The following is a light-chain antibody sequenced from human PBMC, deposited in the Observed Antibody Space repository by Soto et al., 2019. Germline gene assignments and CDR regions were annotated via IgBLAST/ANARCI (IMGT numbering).Light chain of an antibody. V-gene: IGKV1-39*01. J-gene: IGKJ1*01. CDR3: QQTYNTPWT. Sequence: IQMTQSPSSLSASVGDRVTITCRASQSISSYLNWYQQKPGKAPKLLIYAASSLQSGVPSRFSGSGSGTDFTLTIISLQPEDFATYFCQQTYNTPWTFGQGTKVAIK. CDR2: AAS. CDR1: QSISSY.